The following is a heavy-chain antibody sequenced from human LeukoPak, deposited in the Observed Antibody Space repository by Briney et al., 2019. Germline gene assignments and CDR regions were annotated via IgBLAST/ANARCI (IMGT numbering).Heavy chain of an antibody. V-gene: IGHV1-46*01. Sequence: ASVKVSCKASGYTFTSYYMHWVRQAPGQGLEWMGIINPSGGSTSYAQKFQGRVTMTRDTSTSTVYMELSSLRAEDTAVYYCARGGPSSAYYDFWSGYYGPNAFDIWGQGTMVTVSS. D-gene: IGHD3-3*01. CDR3: ARGGPSSAYYDFWSGYYGPNAFDI. CDR2: INPSGGST. J-gene: IGHJ3*02. CDR1: GYTFTSYY.